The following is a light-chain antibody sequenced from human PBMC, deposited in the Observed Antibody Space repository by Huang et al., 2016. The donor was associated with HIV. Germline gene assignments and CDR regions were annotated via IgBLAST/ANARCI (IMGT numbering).Light chain of an antibody. Sequence: VVMTQSPATLSVSPGERATLSCGASQSIDTNLAWYQQKPGQSPRLLIFGASTRATGVPDRFGGSGSGTEFTLTINSLQSEDFGIYYCQHYNKWPPAFGQGTKLEIK. CDR1: QSIDTN. V-gene: IGKV3-15*01. CDR3: QHYNKWPPA. CDR2: GAS. J-gene: IGKJ2*01.